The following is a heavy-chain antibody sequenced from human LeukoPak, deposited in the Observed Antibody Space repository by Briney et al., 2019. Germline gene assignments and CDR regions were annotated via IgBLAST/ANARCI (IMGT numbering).Heavy chain of an antibody. Sequence: GGSLRLSCTTSEFTFSSYAMSWVRQAPGKGLEWVSIISGSGGTTYYADFVKGRFTISKDNSKNMPYLQMNSLRAEDTAVYYCAKGVSVAGTLEYFHHWGQGTLVTVSS. CDR3: AKGVSVAGTLEYFHH. J-gene: IGHJ1*01. CDR2: ISGSGGTT. CDR1: EFTFSSYA. D-gene: IGHD6-19*01. V-gene: IGHV3-23*01.